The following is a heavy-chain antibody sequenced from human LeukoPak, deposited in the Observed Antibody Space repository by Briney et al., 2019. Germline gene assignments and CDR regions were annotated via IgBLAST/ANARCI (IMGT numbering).Heavy chain of an antibody. V-gene: IGHV1-2*02. D-gene: IGHD5-18*01. CDR2: ITPNSGGT. CDR1: GFTFSGYY. CDR3: AREMGYSYGRQNFDY. Sequence: ASVKVSCKASGFTFSGYYMHWVRQAPGQGLEWMGWITPNSGGTNYAQKFQGRVTMTRDTSISTAYMELSRLRSDDTAVYYCAREMGYSYGRQNFDYWGQGTLVTVSS. J-gene: IGHJ4*02.